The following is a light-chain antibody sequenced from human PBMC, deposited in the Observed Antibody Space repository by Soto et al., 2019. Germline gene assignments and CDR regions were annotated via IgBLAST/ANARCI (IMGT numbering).Light chain of an antibody. Sequence: QSVLTQPPSASGTPGQRVTISCSGSYSNIGTNTVNWYQQLPGTAPKLLLYSDNQRPSGVPDRFSGSKSGTSASLAISGLQSEDEADYYCATWDDSLNALYVFGTGTKLTVL. J-gene: IGLJ1*01. CDR2: SDN. CDR3: ATWDDSLNALYV. CDR1: YSNIGTNT. V-gene: IGLV1-44*01.